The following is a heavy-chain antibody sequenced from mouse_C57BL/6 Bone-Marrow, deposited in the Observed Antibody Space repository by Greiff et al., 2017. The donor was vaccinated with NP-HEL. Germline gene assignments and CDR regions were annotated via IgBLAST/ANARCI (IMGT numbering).Heavy chain of an antibody. CDR1: GFTFSDYY. J-gene: IGHJ4*01. D-gene: IGHD1-1*01. V-gene: IGHV5-12*01. CDR2: ISNGGGST. Sequence: EVQLVESGGGLVQPGGSLKLSCAASGFTFSDYYMYWVRQTPEKRLEWVAYISNGGGSTYYPDTVKGRFTISRDNAKNTLYLQMSRLKSEDTAMYYCARHAPYYYGSIYAMDYWGQGTSVTVSS. CDR3: ARHAPYYYGSIYAMDY.